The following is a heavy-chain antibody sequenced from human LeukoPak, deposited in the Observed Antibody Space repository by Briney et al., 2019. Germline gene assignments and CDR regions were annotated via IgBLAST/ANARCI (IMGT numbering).Heavy chain of an antibody. D-gene: IGHD3-10*02. Sequence: GGSLRLSCAASGFTSSSYEMNWVRQAPGKGLEWVSYISSSGSTIYYADSVKGRFTISRDNAKNSLYLQMNSLRAEDTAVYYCAELGITMIGGGWGKGTTVTISS. CDR1: GFTSSSYE. J-gene: IGHJ6*04. CDR3: AELGITMIGGG. V-gene: IGHV3-48*03. CDR2: ISSSGSTI.